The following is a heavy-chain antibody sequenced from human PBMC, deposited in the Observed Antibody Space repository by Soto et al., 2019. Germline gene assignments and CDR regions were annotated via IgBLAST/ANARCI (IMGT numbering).Heavy chain of an antibody. V-gene: IGHV3-23*01. Sequence: EVQLLESGGGLVQPGGSLRLSCAASGFTFSSYAMSWVRQAPGEGLEWVSAISGSGGSTYYADSGKGRFTISRDNSKNTLYLQMNSVRAEDTAVYYCAKDRSRSPYVWGSYRYGGSFDYWGQGTLVTVSS. J-gene: IGHJ4*02. D-gene: IGHD3-16*02. CDR2: ISGSGGST. CDR1: GFTFSSYA. CDR3: AKDRSRSPYVWGSYRYGGSFDY.